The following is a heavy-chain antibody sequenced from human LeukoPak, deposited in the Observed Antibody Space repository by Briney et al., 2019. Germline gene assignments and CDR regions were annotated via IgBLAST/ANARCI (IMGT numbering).Heavy chain of an antibody. CDR2: ISAYNGNT. D-gene: IGHD3-9*01. CDR3: ARDTPGIRYFDWLEAPDY. V-gene: IGHV1-18*04. J-gene: IGHJ4*02. Sequence: ASVKVSCKASGYTFTSYGISWVRQAPGQGLEWMGWISAYNGNTNYAQKLQGRVTMTTDTSTSTAHMELRSLRSDDTAVYYCARDTPGIRYFDWLEAPDYWGQGTLVTVSS. CDR1: GYTFTSYG.